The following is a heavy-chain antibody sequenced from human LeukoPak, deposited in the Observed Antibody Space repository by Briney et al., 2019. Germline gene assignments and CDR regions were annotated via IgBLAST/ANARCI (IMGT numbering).Heavy chain of an antibody. V-gene: IGHV4-39*07. J-gene: IGHJ4*02. CDR3: ARVPLLAATRRPYYFDY. CDR1: GDSISSGDYY. CDR2: MYYTGST. D-gene: IGHD2-15*01. Sequence: SETLSLTCTVSGDSISSGDYYWGWVRQPPGKGLEWIGSMYYTGSTDYNPSLKSRVTISVDTSKNQFSLKLSSVTAADTAVYYCARVPLLAATRRPYYFDYWGQGTLVTVSS.